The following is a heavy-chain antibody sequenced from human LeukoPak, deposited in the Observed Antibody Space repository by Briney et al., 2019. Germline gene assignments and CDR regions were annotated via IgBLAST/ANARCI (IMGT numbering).Heavy chain of an antibody. D-gene: IGHD4-17*01. V-gene: IGHV1-8*01. CDR3: ARDRSYGDYNPLYYFDY. CDR2: MNPNSGNT. Sequence: ASVKVSCKASGYTFTSYDINWVRQATGQGLEWMGWMNPNSGNTGYAQKFQGRVTMTRDTSTSTVYMELSSLRSEDTAVYYCARDRSYGDYNPLYYFDYWGQGTLVTVSS. CDR1: GYTFTSYD. J-gene: IGHJ4*02.